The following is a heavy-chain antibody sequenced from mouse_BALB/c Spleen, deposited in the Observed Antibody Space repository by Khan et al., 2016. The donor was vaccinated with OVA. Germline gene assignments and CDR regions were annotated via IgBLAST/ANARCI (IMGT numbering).Heavy chain of an antibody. V-gene: IGHV1-9*01. Sequence: QVQLKQSGADLMKPGASVKISCKVTGNTFSTYWIAWIKKRPGHGLEWIGEILPGSGSTNCNEKFKGKATFTADTSSNTAYMQLSSLTSEDSAVYYCARVNSGSRDYFDNWGQGTTLTVSS. CDR1: GNTFSTYW. CDR3: ARVNSGSRDYFDN. J-gene: IGHJ2*01. CDR2: ILPGSGST. D-gene: IGHD1-1*01.